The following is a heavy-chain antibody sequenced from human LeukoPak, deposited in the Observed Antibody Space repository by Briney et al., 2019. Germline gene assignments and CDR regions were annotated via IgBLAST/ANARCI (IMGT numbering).Heavy chain of an antibody. V-gene: IGHV4-34*01. Sequence: SETLSLTCAVYGGSFSGNYWGWIRQPPGKGLEGIGEINHSGSTNYNPSLKSRVTISVQTSKNQFSLKLSTVTAADTAVYYCARAGGCLLRFDYWGQGTLVTVPS. D-gene: IGHD3-9*01. CDR3: ARAGGCLLRFDY. CDR2: INHSGST. J-gene: IGHJ4*02. CDR1: GGSFSGNY.